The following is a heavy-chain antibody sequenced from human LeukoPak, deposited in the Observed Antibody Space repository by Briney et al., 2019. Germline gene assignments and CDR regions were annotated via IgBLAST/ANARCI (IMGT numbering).Heavy chain of an antibody. CDR3: GRDVCDSGGYYLGIDP. J-gene: IGHJ5*02. CDR2: NHYSGNT. CDR1: GVSISSYY. Sequence: SETLSLTCSVSGVSISSYYWTWIRQPPGKGLEWIGYNHYSGNTNYNPSLKSRVTLSVDTSKNQLSLKLSSVTAADTAVYFCGRDVCDSGGYYLGIDPWGQGTLVTVSS. D-gene: IGHD3-22*01. V-gene: IGHV4-59*01.